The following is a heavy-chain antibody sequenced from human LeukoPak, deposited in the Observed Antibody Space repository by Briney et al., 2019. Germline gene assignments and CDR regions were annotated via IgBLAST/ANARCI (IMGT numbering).Heavy chain of an antibody. V-gene: IGHV4-39*07. CDR2: IHDSGST. J-gene: IGHJ5*02. CDR1: GGSISSSSYY. CDR3: ARHRTPPTNWFDP. D-gene: IGHD4-11*01. Sequence: SETLSLTCSVSGGSISSSSYYWGWIRQPPGKGLEWIGSIHDSGSTYYNQTLKSRLTISVDTSKNQFSLQLSSVTAADTAVYYCARHRTPPTNWFDPWGQGTLVTVSS.